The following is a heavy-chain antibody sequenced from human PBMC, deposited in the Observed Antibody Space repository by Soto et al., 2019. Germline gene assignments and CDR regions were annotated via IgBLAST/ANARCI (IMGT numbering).Heavy chain of an antibody. V-gene: IGHV3-30-3*01. CDR2: ISYDGSNK. CDR3: ARALGDYGDY. CDR1: GFTFRSYA. D-gene: IGHD4-17*01. J-gene: IGHJ4*02. Sequence: GGSLRLSCAASGFTFRSYAIHWVRQAPGKGLEWVAVISYDGSNKYYADSVKGRFTISRDNSKNTLYLQMNSLRVEDTAVYYCARALGDYGDYWGQGTLVTVSS.